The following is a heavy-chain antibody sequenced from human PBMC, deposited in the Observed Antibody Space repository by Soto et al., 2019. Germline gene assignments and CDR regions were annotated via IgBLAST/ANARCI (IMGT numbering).Heavy chain of an antibody. CDR3: AREDQGDYYGSGSYPSFDY. D-gene: IGHD3-10*01. J-gene: IGHJ4*02. Sequence: SETLSLTCAVSGYSISSGYYWGWIRQPPGKGLEWIGSIYHSGSTYYNPSLKSRVTISVDTSKNQFSLKLSSVTAADTAVYYCAREDQGDYYGSGSYPSFDYWGQGTLVTVSS. CDR2: IYHSGST. CDR1: GYSISSGYY. V-gene: IGHV4-38-2*02.